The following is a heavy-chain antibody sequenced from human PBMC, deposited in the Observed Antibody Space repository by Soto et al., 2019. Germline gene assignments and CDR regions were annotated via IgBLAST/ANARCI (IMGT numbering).Heavy chain of an antibody. CDR1: GFIVTTYA. Sequence: PWGSLRISFAACGFIVTTYAMSWVRQAPGKGLEWASAIGGSGGRTYYADSVKGRFTISRDNSKNTLYLQMNSLRAEDTAVYYCAKRGAILGGPFDYWGQGSLVTVSS. CDR3: AKRGAILGGPFDY. D-gene: IGHD1-26*01. CDR2: IGGSGGRT. V-gene: IGHV3-23*01. J-gene: IGHJ4*02.